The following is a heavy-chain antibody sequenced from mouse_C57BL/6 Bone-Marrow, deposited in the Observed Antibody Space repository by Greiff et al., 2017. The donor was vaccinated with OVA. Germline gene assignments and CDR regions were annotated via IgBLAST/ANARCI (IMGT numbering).Heavy chain of an antibody. V-gene: IGHV5-16*01. D-gene: IGHD2-3*01. CDR1: GFTFSDYY. Sequence: EVKLMESEGGLVQPGSSMKLSCTASGFTFSDYYMAWVRQVPEKGLEWVANINYDGSSTYYLDSLKSRFIISRDNAKNILYLQMSSLKSEDTATYYCARDGDGPYFDVWGTGTTVAVSS. CDR2: INYDGSST. J-gene: IGHJ1*03. CDR3: ARDGDGPYFDV.